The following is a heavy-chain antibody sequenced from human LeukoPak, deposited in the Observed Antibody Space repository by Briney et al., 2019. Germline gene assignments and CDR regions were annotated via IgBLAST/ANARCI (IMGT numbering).Heavy chain of an antibody. CDR1: GYTLTELS. Sequence: ASVKLSCKVSGYTLTELSMHWVRQAPGKGLEWMGGFYPKDGETIYAQKFQGRVTMTEDTSTDTAYMELSRLRFEDTAVYYCATMKVGATRDAFDIWGEGTMVTVSS. CDR3: ATMKVGATRDAFDI. V-gene: IGHV1-24*01. CDR2: FYPKDGET. J-gene: IGHJ3*02. D-gene: IGHD1-26*01.